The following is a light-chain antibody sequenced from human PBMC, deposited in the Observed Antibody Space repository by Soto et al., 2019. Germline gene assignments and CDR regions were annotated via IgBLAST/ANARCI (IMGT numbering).Light chain of an antibody. CDR3: CSYAGSSTYV. CDR2: EAS. Sequence: QSVLTQPASVSGSPGQSITISCTGTSSDVGSYNFVSWYQQHPGKAPNLMIYEASKRPSGVSNRFSGSKSGNTASLTISGLHAYDEADYCCCSYAGSSTYVFGAGTKLTVL. V-gene: IGLV2-23*01. CDR1: SSDVGSYNF. J-gene: IGLJ1*01.